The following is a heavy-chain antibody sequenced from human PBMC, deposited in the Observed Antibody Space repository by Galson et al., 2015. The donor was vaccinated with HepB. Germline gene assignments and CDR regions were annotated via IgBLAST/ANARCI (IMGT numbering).Heavy chain of an antibody. V-gene: IGHV3-23*01. J-gene: IGHJ5*02. CDR3: AKGSTMVRGVIEA. CDR1: GFTFSSYA. Sequence: SLRLSCAASGFTFSSYAMSWVRQAPGKGLEWVSAISGSGGSTYYADSVKGRFTISRDNSKNTLYLQMNSLRAEDTAVYYCAKGSTMVRGVIEAWGQGTLVTVSS. D-gene: IGHD3-10*01. CDR2: ISGSGGST.